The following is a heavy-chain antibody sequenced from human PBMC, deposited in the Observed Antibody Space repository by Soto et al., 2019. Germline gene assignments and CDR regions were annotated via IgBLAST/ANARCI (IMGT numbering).Heavy chain of an antibody. CDR1: GFTFSSYA. V-gene: IGHV3-23*01. CDR2: ISGSGGST. CDR3: AKGELAYYYDSSGHTPKINRDY. Sequence: GGSLRLSCAASGFTFSSYAMSWVRQAPGKGLEWVSAISGSGGSTYYADSVKGRFTISRDNSKNTRYLQMNSLRAEDTAVYYCAKGELAYYYDSSGHTPKINRDYWGQGTLVTVSS. J-gene: IGHJ4*02. D-gene: IGHD3-22*01.